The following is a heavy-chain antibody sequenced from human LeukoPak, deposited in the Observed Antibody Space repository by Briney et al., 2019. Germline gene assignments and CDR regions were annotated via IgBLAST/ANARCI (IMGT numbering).Heavy chain of an antibody. CDR2: ISGSGGST. CDR1: GFTYSCYG. J-gene: IGHJ4*02. Sequence: GGSVRLSCAASGFTYSCYGMPGVRQARGRGLERVSGISGSGGSTYYEDSVKGRFTISRDNSKNTLYLQMNSLRAEDTAVYYCAKDRGGTCYSHFDYWGKGTLVTVST. CDR3: AKDRGGTCYSHFDY. D-gene: IGHD2-15*01. V-gene: IGHV3-23*01.